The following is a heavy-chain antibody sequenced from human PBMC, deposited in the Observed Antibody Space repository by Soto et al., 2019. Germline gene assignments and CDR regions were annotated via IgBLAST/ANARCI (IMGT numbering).Heavy chain of an antibody. J-gene: IGHJ3*02. CDR3: ARLERYDFWSDKYAFDI. Sequence: QLQLQESGPGLVKPSETLSLTCTVSGGSISSSSYYWGWIRQPPGKGLEWIGSIYYSGSTYYNPSLKSRVPISVVTSKNPFSLNLSSVTAADTAVYYCARLERYDFWSDKYAFDIWGQGTMVTVSS. CDR2: IYYSGST. V-gene: IGHV4-39*01. CDR1: GGSISSSSYY. D-gene: IGHD3-3*01.